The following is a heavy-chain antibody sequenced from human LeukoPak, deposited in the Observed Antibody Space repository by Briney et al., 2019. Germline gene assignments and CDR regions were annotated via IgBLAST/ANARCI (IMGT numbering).Heavy chain of an antibody. J-gene: IGHJ4*02. V-gene: IGHV3-23*01. CDR2: ISGSGGST. CDR3: AKAQTPDYYYDNSGSTFDY. Sequence: GGSLRLSCAASGFTFSSYAMSWVRQAPGKGLEWVSAISGSGGSTYYADSVKGRFTISRDNSKNTLYPQMNSLRAEDTAVYYCAKAQTPDYYYDNSGSTFDYWGQGTLVTVSS. D-gene: IGHD3-22*01. CDR1: GFTFSSYA.